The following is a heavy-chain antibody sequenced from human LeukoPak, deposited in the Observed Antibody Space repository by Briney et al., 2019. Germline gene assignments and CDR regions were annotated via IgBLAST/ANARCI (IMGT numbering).Heavy chain of an antibody. J-gene: IGHJ5*02. V-gene: IGHV1-69*06. Sequence: GASVKVSCKASGGTFSSYAISWVRQAPGQGLEWMGGIIPIFGTANYAQKFQGRVTITADKSTSTAYMELSSLRSEDTAVYYCAREVTTGFQGRRHNWFDPWGQGTLVTVSS. D-gene: IGHD4-17*01. CDR1: GGTFSSYA. CDR2: IIPIFGTA. CDR3: AREVTTGFQGRRHNWFDP.